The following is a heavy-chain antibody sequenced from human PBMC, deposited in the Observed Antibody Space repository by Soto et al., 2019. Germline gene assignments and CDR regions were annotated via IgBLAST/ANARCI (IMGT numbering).Heavy chain of an antibody. J-gene: IGHJ6*02. D-gene: IGHD3-10*01. CDR1: GFTFSSYA. CDR2: ISYDGSNK. Sequence: GGSLRLSCAASGFTFSSYAMHWVRQAPGKGLEWVAVISYDGSNKYYADSVKGRFTISRDNSKNTLYLQMNSLRAEDTAVYYCARDLLATSGSGSYYNPFGDRYYGMDVWGQGTTVTVSS. CDR3: ARDLLATSGSGSYYNPFGDRYYGMDV. V-gene: IGHV3-30-3*01.